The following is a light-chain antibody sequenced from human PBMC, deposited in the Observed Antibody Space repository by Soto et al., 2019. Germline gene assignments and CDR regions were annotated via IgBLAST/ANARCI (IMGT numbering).Light chain of an antibody. J-gene: IGLJ1*01. V-gene: IGLV2-8*01. CDR3: SSYAGSNSVV. Sequence: QSVLTQPPSASGSPGQSVTISCTGTSTDVGAYNYVSWYQQRPGKAPKLMIFEVTKRPSGVPDRFSGSKSGNTASLTVSGVQADDEADYYCSSYAGSNSVVFGTGTKVTLL. CDR1: STDVGAYNY. CDR2: EVT.